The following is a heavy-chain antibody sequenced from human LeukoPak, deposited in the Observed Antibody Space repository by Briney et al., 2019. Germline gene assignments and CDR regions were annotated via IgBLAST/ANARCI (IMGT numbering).Heavy chain of an antibody. V-gene: IGHV3-7*01. D-gene: IGHD6-19*01. CDR1: GFTFSSYW. CDR2: INQDGSEK. J-gene: IGHJ4*02. CDR3: ARDRRYSSGWYLILLDY. Sequence: HSGGSLRLSCATSGFTFSSYWMSWVRQAPGKGLEWVANINQDGSEKYYVDSVKGRFTISRDNAKNSLYLQMNGMRAEDTAVYYCARDRRYSSGWYLILLDYCGQGTLVTVSS.